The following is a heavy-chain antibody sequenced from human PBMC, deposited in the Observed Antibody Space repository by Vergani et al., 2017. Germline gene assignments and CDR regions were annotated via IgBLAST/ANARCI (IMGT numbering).Heavy chain of an antibody. CDR1: GFTFGVYD. Sequence: EVQLVESGGGVVRPGGSLRLSCAASGFTFGVYDMNWVRKAPGKGLEWVSRVKWNGDSSVYADSVKGRFTISRDNAKNSLYLQMTSLRAEDTAFYYCARRGSGNTYYFDYWGQGALVTVSS. D-gene: IGHD3-10*01. CDR2: VKWNGDSS. V-gene: IGHV3-20*04. CDR3: ARRGSGNTYYFDY. J-gene: IGHJ4*02.